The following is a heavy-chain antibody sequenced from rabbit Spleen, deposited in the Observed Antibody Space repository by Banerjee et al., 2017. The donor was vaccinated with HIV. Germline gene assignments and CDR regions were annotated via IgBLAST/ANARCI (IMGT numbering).Heavy chain of an antibody. CDR2: IYTGSGST. Sequence: QSLEESGGDLVKPGASLTLTCTASGFSFSSGYDMCWVRQAPGKGLELIACIYTGSGSTWYASWAKGRFTISKTSSTTVDLKMTSLTAADTATYFCARAAGSSAAYPSYFNLWGQGTLVT. CDR1: GFSFSSGYD. CDR3: ARAAGSSAAYPSYFNL. J-gene: IGHJ4*01. V-gene: IGHV1S40*01. D-gene: IGHD8-1*01.